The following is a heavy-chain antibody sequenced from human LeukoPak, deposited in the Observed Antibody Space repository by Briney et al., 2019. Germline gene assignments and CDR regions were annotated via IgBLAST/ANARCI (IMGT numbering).Heavy chain of an antibody. Sequence: SQTLSLTCTVSGGSISSGGYYCTWIRQHPGKGLEWIGDIYYSGSTYYNPSLKSRVTISIDTSKNQFSLELRSVTAADTAVYYCARGGIFVVVPPGDYGMDVWGQGTTVTVSS. D-gene: IGHD3-3*02. CDR1: GGSISSGGYY. V-gene: IGHV4-31*03. CDR3: ARGGIFVVVPPGDYGMDV. J-gene: IGHJ6*02. CDR2: IYYSGST.